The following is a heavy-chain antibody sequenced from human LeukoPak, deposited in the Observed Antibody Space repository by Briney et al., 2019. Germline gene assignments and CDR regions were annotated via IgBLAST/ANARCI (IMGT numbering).Heavy chain of an antibody. CDR2: IYYSGST. CDR3: TRDTGTTGEVKFDP. V-gene: IGHV4-59*12. J-gene: IGHJ5*02. CDR1: GGSISSYY. Sequence: PSETLSLTCTVSGGSISSYYWSWIRQPPGKGLEWIGYIYYSGSTNYNPSLKSRVTISVDLSKSQFSLNLMSVTAADTAVYYCTRDTGTTGEVKFDPWGQGTLVTVSS. D-gene: IGHD4-17*01.